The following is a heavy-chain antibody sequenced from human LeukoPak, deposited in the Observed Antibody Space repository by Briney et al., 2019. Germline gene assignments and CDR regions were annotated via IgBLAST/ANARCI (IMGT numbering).Heavy chain of an antibody. Sequence: ASETLSLTCTVSGGSISSHYWTWLRKSPGKGLEWIGYISYSGSTNYNPSLKSRVTLSVDTSKNQFSLKLSSVTAADTAVYYCARDPTTVTKGFDIWGQGTMVTVSS. V-gene: IGHV4-59*11. CDR1: GGSISSHY. D-gene: IGHD4-17*01. CDR3: ARDPTTVTKGFDI. CDR2: ISYSGST. J-gene: IGHJ3*02.